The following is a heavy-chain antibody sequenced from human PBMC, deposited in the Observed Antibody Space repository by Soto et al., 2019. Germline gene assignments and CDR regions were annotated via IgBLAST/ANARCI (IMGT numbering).Heavy chain of an antibody. D-gene: IGHD6-6*01. V-gene: IGHV3-9*01. J-gene: IGHJ4*02. CDR1: GFTFDDYA. CDR2: ISWNSGSI. Sequence: EVKLVESGGGLVQPGRSLRLSCAASGFTFDDYAMHWVRQAPGKGLEWVSGISWNSGSIGYADSVKSRFTSSRDNAKNSLYLQMNSLRAEDTALYYCAKASSIAAPIGYWGQGTLGTVSS. CDR3: AKASSIAAPIGY.